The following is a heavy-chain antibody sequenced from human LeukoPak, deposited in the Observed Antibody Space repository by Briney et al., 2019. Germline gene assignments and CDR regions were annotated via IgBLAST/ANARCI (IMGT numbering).Heavy chain of an antibody. Sequence: GGSLRVSCEASGFTFCSYWMSWVRQAPGKGLEWVGKKKQDGSEKYYVDCVKGRFTISRDNAKNSLYLQMNSLRAEDTAVYYCARAAGTSDYWGQGTLVTVSS. D-gene: IGHD6-13*01. CDR1: GFTFCSYW. CDR2: KKQDGSEK. J-gene: IGHJ4*02. CDR3: ARAAGTSDY. V-gene: IGHV3-7*01.